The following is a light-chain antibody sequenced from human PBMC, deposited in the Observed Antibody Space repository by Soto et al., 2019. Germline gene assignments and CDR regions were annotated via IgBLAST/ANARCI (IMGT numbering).Light chain of an antibody. J-gene: IGKJ1*01. CDR3: QHWNDYSWT. Sequence: DIHMTQSPSTLSPSVGDRVTITCRASQSISIWLAWYQQKPGKAPNLLIYKTSSLETGLPSRFSGSGSGTEFTLTISSLQPDDFATYYCQHWNDYSWTVGQGTKVEVK. CDR2: KTS. V-gene: IGKV1-5*03. CDR1: QSISIW.